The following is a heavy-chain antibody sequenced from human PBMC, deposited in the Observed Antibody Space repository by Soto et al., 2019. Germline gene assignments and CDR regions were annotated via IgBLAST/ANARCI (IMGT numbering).Heavy chain of an antibody. V-gene: IGHV1-3*01. Sequence: QVQLVQSGAEVKKPGASVKVSCKASGYTFTSYAMHWVRQAPGQRLEWMGWINAGNGNTKYSQKFRGRVTITRDTSASTAYMELSSLRSEDTAVYYCARTVGYYYGMDVWGQGTTVTVSS. J-gene: IGHJ6*02. CDR1: GYTFTSYA. CDR2: INAGNGNT. CDR3: ARTVGYYYGMDV. D-gene: IGHD4-17*01.